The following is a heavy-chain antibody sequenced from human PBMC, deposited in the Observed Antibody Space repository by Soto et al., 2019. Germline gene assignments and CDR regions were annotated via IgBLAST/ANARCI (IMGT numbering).Heavy chain of an antibody. J-gene: IGHJ6*03. V-gene: IGHV3-11*01. CDR2: ISSSGSTI. CDR1: GFTFSDYY. D-gene: IGHD6-19*01. CDR3: GRVGLNFAAGSYYYYYYMDV. Sequence: GGSLRLSCAASGFTFSDYYMSWIRQAPGKGLEWVSYISSSGSTIYYADSVKGRFTISRDNAKNSQYLQMNSLRAEDTAVYYCGRVGLNFAAGSYYYYYYMDVWGKGTTVTVSS.